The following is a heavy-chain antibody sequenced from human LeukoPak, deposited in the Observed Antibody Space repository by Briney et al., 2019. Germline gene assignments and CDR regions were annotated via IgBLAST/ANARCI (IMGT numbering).Heavy chain of an antibody. CDR2: ISGSSYTT. CDR3: AKAYNWILHAFDI. V-gene: IGHV3-23*01. Sequence: PGGSLRLSCAASGFTSTSFAMNWARQAPGKGLEWVSVISGSSYTTYYADSVKGRFTISRDNSKNTLYLQMNSLRAEDTAVYYCAKAYNWILHAFDIWGQGTMVTVSS. CDR1: GFTSTSFA. D-gene: IGHD1-20*01. J-gene: IGHJ3*02.